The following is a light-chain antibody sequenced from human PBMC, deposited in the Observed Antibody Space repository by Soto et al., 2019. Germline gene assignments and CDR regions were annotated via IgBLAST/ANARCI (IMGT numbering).Light chain of an antibody. J-gene: IGKJ2*01. CDR2: GAS. CDR3: QQYTNWPYT. Sequence: EIVMTQSPATLSVSPGERASLSCRASQSVGSNLAWYQQTAGQAPRLLIYGASTRATGIPARFSGSASGTEFTLTISSLQSEDFAVYSCQQYTNWPYTFGPGTKLALK. V-gene: IGKV3-15*01. CDR1: QSVGSN.